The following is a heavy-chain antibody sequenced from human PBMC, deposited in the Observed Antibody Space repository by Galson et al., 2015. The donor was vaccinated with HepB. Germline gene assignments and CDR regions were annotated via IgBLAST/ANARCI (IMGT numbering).Heavy chain of an antibody. CDR2: INQDGSAK. CDR3: ARGSGSYPY. V-gene: IGHV3-7*03. J-gene: IGHJ4*02. CDR1: GFTFSSYW. Sequence: SLRLSCAASGFTFSSYWMHWVRQAPGKGLEWVANINQDGSAKSYVDSVKGRFTISRDNARNSLHLQMNSLGAEDTAVYYCARGSGSYPYWGQGTLVTVSS. D-gene: IGHD1-26*01.